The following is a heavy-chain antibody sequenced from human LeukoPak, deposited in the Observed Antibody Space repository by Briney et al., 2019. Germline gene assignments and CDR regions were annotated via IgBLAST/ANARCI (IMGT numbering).Heavy chain of an antibody. D-gene: IGHD1-26*01. CDR2: IFTTGTT. J-gene: IGHJ5*01. Sequence: GGSLRLSCTASGFKFSSYSMNWVRQAPGKGLEWVSVIFTTGTTYYADSVKGRFTLSRDNFENTVHLQMSSLTAEDTAVYYCAGDRRTSGWYASWGQGTLVTVSS. CDR3: AGDRRTSGWYAS. CDR1: GFKFSSYS. V-gene: IGHV3-53*01.